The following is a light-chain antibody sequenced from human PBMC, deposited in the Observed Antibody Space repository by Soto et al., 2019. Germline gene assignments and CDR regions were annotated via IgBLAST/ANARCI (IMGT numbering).Light chain of an antibody. CDR2: DVS. CDR3: SSYTRSSTPV. V-gene: IGLV2-14*01. CDR1: SSDVGGYNY. Sequence: QSVLTQPASVSGSPGQSITISCTGTSSDVGGYNYVSWYQQHPGKAPKLMIYDVSNRPSGVSNRFSGSKSGNTASLTISGLPPEDEADYYCSSYTRSSTPVFGGGTQLTVL. J-gene: IGLJ2*01.